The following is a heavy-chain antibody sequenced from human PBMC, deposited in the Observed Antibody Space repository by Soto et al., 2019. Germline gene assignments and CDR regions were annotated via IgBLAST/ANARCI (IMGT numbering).Heavy chain of an antibody. D-gene: IGHD3-10*01. CDR1: GGSISSGGYY. CDR3: ARGGTMVRGNWFDP. CDR2: IYYSGST. Sequence: QVQLQESGPGLVKPSQTLSLTCTVSGGSISSGGYYWSWIRQHPGKGLEWIGYIYYSGSTYYNPSLTRRVTISVAPSKNQFALKLSSVTAADTAVYYCARGGTMVRGNWFDPWGQGTLVTVSS. V-gene: IGHV4-31*03. J-gene: IGHJ5*02.